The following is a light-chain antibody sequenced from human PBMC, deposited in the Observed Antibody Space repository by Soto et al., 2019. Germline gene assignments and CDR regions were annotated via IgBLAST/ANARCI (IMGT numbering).Light chain of an antibody. V-gene: IGLV1-44*01. CDR1: SSNIGSNT. CDR2: SNN. Sequence: QAVVTQPPSASGTPGQRVTISCSGSSSNIGSNTVNWYQQFPGTAPKVLIYSNNQRPSGVPDRFSGSKSGTSASLAISGLQPEDEADYYCAAWDDSLNGHAVFGGGTQLTVL. CDR3: AAWDDSLNGHAV. J-gene: IGLJ7*01.